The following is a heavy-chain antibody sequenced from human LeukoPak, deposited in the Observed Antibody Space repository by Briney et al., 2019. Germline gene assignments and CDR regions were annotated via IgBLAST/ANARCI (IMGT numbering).Heavy chain of an antibody. CDR3: AKTASSGHDFFGGFDY. Sequence: GGSLRLSCAASGFTFDDYAMHWVRQAPGNGLEWVSGISWNSGSIGYADSVKGRFTISRDNAKNSLYLQMNSLRAEDTALYYCAKTASSGHDFFGGFDYWGQGTLVTVSS. D-gene: IGHD3-3*01. CDR1: GFTFDDYA. CDR2: ISWNSGSI. V-gene: IGHV3-9*01. J-gene: IGHJ4*02.